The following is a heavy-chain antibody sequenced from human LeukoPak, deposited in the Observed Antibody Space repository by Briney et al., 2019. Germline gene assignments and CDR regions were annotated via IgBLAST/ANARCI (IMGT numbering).Heavy chain of an antibody. CDR3: AREKGSYYYDSSGYYEDY. V-gene: IGHV7-4-1*02. CDR1: GYTFTSYY. Sequence: ASVKVSCKASGYTFTSYYMHWVRQAPGQGLEWMGWINTNTGNPTYAQGFTGRFVFSLDTSVSTAYLQISSLKAEDTAVYYCAREKGSYYYDSSGYYEDYWGQGTLVTVSS. D-gene: IGHD3-22*01. J-gene: IGHJ4*02. CDR2: INTNTGNP.